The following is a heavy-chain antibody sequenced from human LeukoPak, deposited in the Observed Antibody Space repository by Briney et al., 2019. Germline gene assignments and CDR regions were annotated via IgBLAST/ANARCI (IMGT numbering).Heavy chain of an antibody. D-gene: IGHD3-10*01. CDR2: TSWNSDTI. CDR3: AKAAGLGSYYSGIHY. Sequence: GGSLRLSCAASGFTFPNYAMHCVREVPGKGLEWGSGTSWNSDTIGYADSVKSRCTLSRDNAQNSVCLQMNGLRPEDMALYFCAKAAGLGSYYSGIHYWGQGILVTVSS. V-gene: IGHV3-9*03. J-gene: IGHJ4*02. CDR1: GFTFPNYA.